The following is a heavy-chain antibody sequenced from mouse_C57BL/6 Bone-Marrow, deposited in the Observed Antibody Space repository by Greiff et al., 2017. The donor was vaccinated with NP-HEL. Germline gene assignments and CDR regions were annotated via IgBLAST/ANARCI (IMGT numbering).Heavy chain of an antibody. J-gene: IGHJ2*01. D-gene: IGHD1-1*01. CDR3: ARGIVYYHGSSYARRDY. V-gene: IGHV1-76*01. CDR1: GYTFTDYY. CDR2: IYPGSGNT. Sequence: QVQLQQSGAELVRPGASVKLSCKASGYTFTDYYINWVKQRPGQGLEWIARIYPGSGNTYYNEKFKGKATLTAEKSSSTAYMQLSSLTSEDSAVYFCARGIVYYHGSSYARRDYWGQGTTLTVSS.